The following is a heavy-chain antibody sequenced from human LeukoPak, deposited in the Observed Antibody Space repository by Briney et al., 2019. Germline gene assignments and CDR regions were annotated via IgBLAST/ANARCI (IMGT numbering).Heavy chain of an antibody. CDR1: GYSISTGYY. CDR3: ARHVVITMIVVVISAWFDP. Sequence: SETLSLTCTVSGYSISTGYYWDWIRQPPGKGLEWIGYIYYSGSTNYNPSLKSRVTISVDTSKNQFSLKLSSVTAADTAVYYCARHVVITMIVVVISAWFDPWGQGTLVTVSS. V-gene: IGHV4-38-2*02. J-gene: IGHJ5*02. CDR2: IYYSGST. D-gene: IGHD3-22*01.